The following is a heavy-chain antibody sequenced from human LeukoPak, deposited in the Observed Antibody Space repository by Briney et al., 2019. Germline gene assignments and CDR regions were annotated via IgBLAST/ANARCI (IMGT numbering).Heavy chain of an antibody. CDR2: ISGSGGST. J-gene: IGHJ5*02. CDR1: GFTFSSYA. D-gene: IGHD6-13*01. V-gene: IGHV3-23*01. Sequence: GGSLRLSCAASGFTFSSYAMSWVRQAPGKGLEWVSAISGSGGSTYYADSVKGRFTISRDNSKNTLYLQMNSLRAEDTAVYYCASPIGAAAGTRYNWFDPWGRGTLVTVSS. CDR3: ASPIGAAAGTRYNWFDP.